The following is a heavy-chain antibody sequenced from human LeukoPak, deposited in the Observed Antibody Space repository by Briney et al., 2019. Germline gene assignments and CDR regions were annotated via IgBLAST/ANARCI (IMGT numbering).Heavy chain of an antibody. CDR2: IYNSGST. J-gene: IGHJ6*03. CDR3: AREEGSSTSYYYYYMDV. V-gene: IGHV4-4*07. CDR1: GGSMRSYF. Sequence: SETLSLTCTVSGGSMRSYFWNWTRQPAGKGLEWIGRIYNSGSTKYNPSLKSRVTMSVDTSKNQFSLKLSSVTAADTAVYYCAREEGSSTSYYYYYMDVWGKGTTVTVSS. D-gene: IGHD2-2*01.